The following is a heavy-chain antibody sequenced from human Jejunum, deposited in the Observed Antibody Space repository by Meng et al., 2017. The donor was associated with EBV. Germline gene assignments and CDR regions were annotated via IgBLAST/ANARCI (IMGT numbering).Heavy chain of an antibody. D-gene: IGHD1-26*01. Sequence: VLRPGAGPGLVRPSGTLSTTGTVPGVSGSSGGYYGSWSRQPPGKGLGWIGYIYNSESTNYKSSLKSRVTISADTSKNKFSLRLSSVTAADTAVYYCARDQNGSYFAYWGQGTLVTVSS. J-gene: IGHJ4*02. V-gene: IGHV4-61*08. CDR1: GVSGSSGGYY. CDR2: IYNSEST. CDR3: ARDQNGSYFAY.